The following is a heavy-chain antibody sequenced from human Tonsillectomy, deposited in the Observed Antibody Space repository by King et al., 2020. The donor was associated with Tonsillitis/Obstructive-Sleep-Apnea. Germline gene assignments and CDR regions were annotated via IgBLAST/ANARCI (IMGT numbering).Heavy chain of an antibody. D-gene: IGHD4-17*01. CDR3: ARKGGTTVTYWYFDL. V-gene: IGHV3-11*05. CDR1: GFTISDYY. J-gene: IGHJ2*01. CDR2: ISSSSRFT. Sequence: VQLVESGGVLVKPGGSLRLSCSASGFTISDYYMIWIRQAPGKGLEWVSYISSSSRFTNYADSVKGRFTISRDNAKNSLYLQMNSLRAEDTAVYYCARKGGTTVTYWYFDLWGRGTLVTVSS.